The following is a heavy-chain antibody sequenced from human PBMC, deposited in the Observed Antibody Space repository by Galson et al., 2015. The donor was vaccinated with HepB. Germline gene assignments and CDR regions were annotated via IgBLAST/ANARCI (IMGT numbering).Heavy chain of an antibody. V-gene: IGHV3-23*01. CDR2: LWGSGGGT. D-gene: IGHD2-2*01. CDR1: GFTFSNYA. CDR3: AKGLSSSTWADFDY. Sequence: SLRLSCAASGFTFSNYAMSWIRRAPGEGLEWVSGLWGSGGGTFYADSVKGRFTISRDNSKNTLYLQMNTLRADDTAIYYCAKGLSSSTWADFDYWSQGTLVTVSS. J-gene: IGHJ4*02.